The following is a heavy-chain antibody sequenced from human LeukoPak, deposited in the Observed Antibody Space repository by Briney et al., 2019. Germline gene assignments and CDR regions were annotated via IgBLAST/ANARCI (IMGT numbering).Heavy chain of an antibody. CDR1: GFSFSSFG. D-gene: IGHD6-13*01. V-gene: IGHV3-33*01. CDR3: ARGEYSSSWHSEYFQH. CDR2: IWSDGSNQ. Sequence: GGSLRLSCAASGFSFSSFGMHWGRQAPGKGLEWVAVIWSDGSNQYYADSVRGRFTISRDNPRDTLYLQMNSLRVEDTAVYYCARGEYSSSWHSEYFQHWGQGTLVTVSS. J-gene: IGHJ1*01.